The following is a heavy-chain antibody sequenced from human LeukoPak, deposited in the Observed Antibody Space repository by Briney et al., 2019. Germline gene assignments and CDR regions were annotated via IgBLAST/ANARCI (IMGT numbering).Heavy chain of an antibody. Sequence: SVKVSCKASGYTFTGYYMHWLRQAPGQGLEWMGWINPNSGGTNYAQKFQGRVTMTSDTSISTAYMELSRLRSDDTAVYYCASGEGYGDYVLGDYWGQGTLVTVSS. V-gene: IGHV1-2*02. J-gene: IGHJ4*02. CDR1: GYTFTGYY. CDR2: INPNSGGT. CDR3: ASGEGYGDYVLGDY. D-gene: IGHD4-17*01.